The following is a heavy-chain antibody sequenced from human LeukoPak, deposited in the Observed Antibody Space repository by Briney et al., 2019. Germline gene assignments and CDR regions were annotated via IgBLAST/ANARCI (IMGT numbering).Heavy chain of an antibody. V-gene: IGHV3-48*03. J-gene: IGHJ4*02. Sequence: GGSLRLSCAASGFTFSNYEMDWLRQAPGKGLEWVSHICRSGTIYYADSVKGRFTISRDNARNSLYLQMNNLRAEDTAVYYCAREWYCSRGSCYAALFDFWGQGTLVTVSS. CDR3: AREWYCSRGSCYAALFDF. CDR2: ICRSGTI. CDR1: GFTFSNYE. D-gene: IGHD2-2*01.